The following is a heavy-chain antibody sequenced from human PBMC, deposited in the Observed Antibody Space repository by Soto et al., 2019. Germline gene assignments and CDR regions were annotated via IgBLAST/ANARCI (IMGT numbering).Heavy chain of an antibody. V-gene: IGHV4-31*03. J-gene: IGHJ4*02. D-gene: IGHD3-22*01. CDR2: IYYSGST. CDR1: GGSISSGGYY. CDR3: AREGGSSGYYYADY. Sequence: SETLSLTCTVSGGSISSGGYYWSWIRQHPGKGLEWVGYIYYSGSTYYNPSLKSRVTISVDTSKNQFSLKLSSVTAADTAVYYCAREGGSSGYYYADYWGQGTLVTVSS.